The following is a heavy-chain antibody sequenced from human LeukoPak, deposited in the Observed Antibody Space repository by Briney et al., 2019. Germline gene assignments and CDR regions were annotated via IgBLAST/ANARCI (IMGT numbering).Heavy chain of an antibody. Sequence: PGGSLRLSCAASGFTFSSYWMHWVRQAPGKGLVWVSRINSDGSSTSYADSVKGRFTISRDNAKNSLYLQMNSLRAEDTAVYYCARAGFEQQLVHFQHWGQGTLVTVSS. J-gene: IGHJ1*01. CDR3: ARAGFEQQLVHFQH. V-gene: IGHV3-74*01. CDR1: GFTFSSYW. D-gene: IGHD6-13*01. CDR2: INSDGSST.